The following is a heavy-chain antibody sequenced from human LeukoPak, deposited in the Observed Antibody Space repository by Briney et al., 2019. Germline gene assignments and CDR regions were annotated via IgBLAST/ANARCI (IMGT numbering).Heavy chain of an antibody. CDR3: ARDPPDFSLRISSGGFDI. D-gene: IGHD4-23*01. V-gene: IGHV1-69*05. CDR2: IIPIFDTP. Sequence: ASVKVSCKASGGTFSSYAISWVRQAPGQGLEWMGGIIPIFDTPNYAQRFQGRVTITTDESTSTAYMELSSLRSEDTAMYYCARDPPDFSLRISSGGFDIWGQGTMVTVSS. CDR1: GGTFSSYA. J-gene: IGHJ3*02.